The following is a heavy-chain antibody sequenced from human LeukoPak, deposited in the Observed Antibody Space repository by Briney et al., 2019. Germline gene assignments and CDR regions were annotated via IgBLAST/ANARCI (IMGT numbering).Heavy chain of an antibody. Sequence: PGRSLRLSCAASGFTFSSYAMHWVRQAPGKGLEWVAVISYDGSNKYYADSVKGRFTISRDNSKNTLYLQMNSLRAEDTAVYYCARYEGSGWFDYWSQGTLVTVSS. CDR1: GFTFSSYA. J-gene: IGHJ4*02. CDR3: ARYEGSGWFDY. D-gene: IGHD6-19*01. V-gene: IGHV3-30*04. CDR2: ISYDGSNK.